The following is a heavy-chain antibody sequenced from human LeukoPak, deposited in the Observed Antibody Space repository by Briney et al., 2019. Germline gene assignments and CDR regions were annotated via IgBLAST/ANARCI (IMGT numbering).Heavy chain of an antibody. Sequence: PSETLSLTCTVSGGSTSGYYWNWIRQPPGKGLEWIGYTYYSGRTNYNPSLKSRVTISVDTSKNQFSLTLSSVTAADTAIYYCAIRSGKNYYGVDVSGQGTTVTVSS. J-gene: IGHJ6*02. CDR2: TYYSGRT. CDR3: AIRSGKNYYGVDV. V-gene: IGHV4-59*08. CDR1: GGSTSGYY. D-gene: IGHD1-26*01.